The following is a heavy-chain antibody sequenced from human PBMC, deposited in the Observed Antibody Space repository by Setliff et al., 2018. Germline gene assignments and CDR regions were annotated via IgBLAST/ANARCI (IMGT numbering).Heavy chain of an antibody. CDR2: IYIGGSA. J-gene: IGHJ6*03. CDR3: AREQWLDPPGYYYMDV. D-gene: IGHD6-19*01. CDR1: GGSISSYY. V-gene: IGHV4-4*07. Sequence: SETLSLTCTVSGGSISSYYWSWTRQPAGKGLEWIGHIYIGGSANYNPSLKSRVTMSIDTSKNQFSPKLNSVTAADMAVYYCAREQWLDPPGYYYMDVWAKGTTVTVSS.